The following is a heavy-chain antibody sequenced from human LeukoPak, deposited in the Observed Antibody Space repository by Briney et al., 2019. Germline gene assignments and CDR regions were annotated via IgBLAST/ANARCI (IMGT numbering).Heavy chain of an antibody. CDR3: ARSSLGYCSGGSFYYFDY. V-gene: IGHV3-23*01. J-gene: IGHJ4*02. D-gene: IGHD2-15*01. Sequence: PGGSLRLSCAASGSTFNNHVMTWVRQAPGKGLEWVSAICGGGDSTYYADSVRGRFTISRDSSRNTLYLQMNGLRADDMAVYYCARSSLGYCSGGSFYYFDYWGQGTLVTVSS. CDR1: GSTFNNHV. CDR2: ICGGGDST.